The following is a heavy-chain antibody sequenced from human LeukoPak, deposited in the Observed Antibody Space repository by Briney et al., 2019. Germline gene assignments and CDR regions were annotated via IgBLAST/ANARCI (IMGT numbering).Heavy chain of an antibody. CDR1: GFTFSSYG. Sequence: PGGSLRLSCAASGFTFSSYGMHWVRQAPGKGLEWVSSLSTSSIYIYYADSVKGRFTISRDNAKNSLYLQMNSLRAEDTALYYCTRDPSNGGSYSRLDYWGQGTLVTVSS. CDR2: LSTSSIYI. J-gene: IGHJ4*02. CDR3: TRDPSNGGSYSRLDY. D-gene: IGHD1-26*01. V-gene: IGHV3-21*01.